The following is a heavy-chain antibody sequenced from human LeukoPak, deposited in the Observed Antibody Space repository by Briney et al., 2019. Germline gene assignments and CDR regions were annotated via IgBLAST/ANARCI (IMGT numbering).Heavy chain of an antibody. D-gene: IGHD6-13*01. CDR2: IIPIFGTA. V-gene: IGHV1-69*13. Sequence: SVKVSCKASGGTFSSYAISWVRQAPGQGLEWMGGIIPIFGTANYAQKFQGRVTITADESTSTAYMELSSLRSEDTAVYYCAIIAAAGTGRWFDPWGQGTLVIVSS. CDR3: AIIAAAGTGRWFDP. J-gene: IGHJ5*02. CDR1: GGTFSSYA.